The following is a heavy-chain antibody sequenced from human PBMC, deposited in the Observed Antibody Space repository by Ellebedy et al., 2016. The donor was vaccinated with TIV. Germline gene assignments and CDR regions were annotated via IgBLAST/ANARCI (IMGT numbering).Heavy chain of an antibody. CDR3: ARDHSEKAVYYDSSGYYPNWFDP. V-gene: IGHV1-69*04. CDR1: GGTFSSYA. D-gene: IGHD3-22*01. J-gene: IGHJ5*02. Sequence: AASVKVSCKASGGTFSSYAISWVRQAPGQGLEWMGRIIPILGIANYAQKFQGRVTITADKSTSTAYMELSSLRSEDTAVYYCARDHSEKAVYYDSSGYYPNWFDPWGQGTLVTVSS. CDR2: IIPILGIA.